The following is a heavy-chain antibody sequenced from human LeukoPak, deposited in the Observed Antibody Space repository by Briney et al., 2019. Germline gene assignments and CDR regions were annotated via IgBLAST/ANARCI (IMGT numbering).Heavy chain of an antibody. V-gene: IGHV3-23*01. D-gene: IGHD1-26*01. CDR3: ARSLVVGATYPYH. Sequence: GGTLRLSCAASGFTFSSYGMSWVRQAPGKGLEWVSGISSIDGSTYYADSVKGRFTISRDNAKNSLYLQLNSLRAEDTAVYYCARSLVVGATYPYHWGQGTLVTVSS. J-gene: IGHJ5*02. CDR1: GFTFSSYG. CDR2: ISSIDGST.